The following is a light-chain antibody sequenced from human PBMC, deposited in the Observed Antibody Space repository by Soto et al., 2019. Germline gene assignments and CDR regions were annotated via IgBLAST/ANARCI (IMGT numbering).Light chain of an antibody. J-gene: IGLJ1*01. CDR2: SNN. Sequence: QPVLTQPPSASGTPGQRVTISCSGSSSNIGSNTVNWYQQLTGTAPTLLIYSNNHRPSGVPDRFSGSKSGTSAALAISGRQSEDEADYYCAAWDDSLNGYVFGTGTKVTVL. CDR3: AAWDDSLNGYV. V-gene: IGLV1-44*01. CDR1: SSNIGSNT.